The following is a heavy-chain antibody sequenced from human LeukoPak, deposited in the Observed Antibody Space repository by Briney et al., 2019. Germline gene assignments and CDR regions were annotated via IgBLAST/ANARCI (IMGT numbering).Heavy chain of an antibody. Sequence: GESLMISCKGSGNSFTNYWISWVRQKPGKGLEWMGRIDPSDSYTDYSPTFQGHVTISADKSVYTAYLQWSSLKASDTAMYYCARPLTGGYTPLDYGGQGTLVTVSS. V-gene: IGHV5-10-1*01. J-gene: IGHJ4*02. D-gene: IGHD3-22*01. CDR3: ARPLTGGYTPLDY. CDR2: IDPSDSYT. CDR1: GNSFTNYW.